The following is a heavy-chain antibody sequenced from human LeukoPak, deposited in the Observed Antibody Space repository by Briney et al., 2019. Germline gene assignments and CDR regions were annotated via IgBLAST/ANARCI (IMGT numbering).Heavy chain of an antibody. V-gene: IGHV4-39*01. Sequence: SESLSLTCTVSGGSISSSSYYWGWIRQPPGKGLEWIGNIYYSGSTYYNPSLKSRVTISVDTSKNQFSLKLSSVTAADTAVYYCARGRALYYFDYWGQGTLVTVSS. J-gene: IGHJ4*02. CDR3: ARGRALYYFDY. CDR2: IYYSGST. CDR1: GGSISSSSYY.